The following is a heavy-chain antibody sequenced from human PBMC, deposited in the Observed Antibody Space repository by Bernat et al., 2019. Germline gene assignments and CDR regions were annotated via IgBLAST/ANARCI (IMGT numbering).Heavy chain of an antibody. D-gene: IGHD6-19*01. CDR3: AREMGRYSSGWSRDYYYYYGMDV. CDR2: INPNSGGT. Sequence: QVQLVQSGAEVKKPGASVKVSCKASGYTFTGYYMHWVRQAPGQGLEWMGWINPNSGGTNYAQKFQCWVTMTRETSISTAYMELSRLGSDDTAVYYCAREMGRYSSGWSRDYYYYYGMDVWGQGTTVTVSS. CDR1: GYTFTGYY. J-gene: IGHJ6*02. V-gene: IGHV1-2*04.